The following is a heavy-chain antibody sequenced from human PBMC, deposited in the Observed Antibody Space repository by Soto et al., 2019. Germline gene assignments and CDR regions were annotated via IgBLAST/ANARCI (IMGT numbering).Heavy chain of an antibody. CDR3: AKDFSGIAAAGGIFDY. V-gene: IGHV3-30*18. J-gene: IGHJ4*02. Sequence: GGSLRLSCAASGFTFSSYGMHWVRQAPGKGLEWVAVISYDGSNKYYADSVKGRFTISRDNSKNTLYLQMNSLRAEDTAVYYCAKDFSGIAAAGGIFDYWGQGTLVTVSS. CDR1: GFTFSSYG. CDR2: ISYDGSNK. D-gene: IGHD6-13*01.